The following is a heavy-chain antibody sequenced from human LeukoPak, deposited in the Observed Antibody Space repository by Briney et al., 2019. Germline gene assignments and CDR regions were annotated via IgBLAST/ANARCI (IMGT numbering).Heavy chain of an antibody. CDR1: GYTFTSYD. D-gene: IGHD3-10*01. J-gene: IGHJ4*02. CDR2: MNPNSGNT. CDR3: ARGPSTGYELLWFGELHFDY. V-gene: IGHV1-8*01. Sequence: ASVKVSCKASGYTFTSYDINWVRQATGQGLEWMGWMNPNSGNTGYAQKFQGRVTMTRNTSISTAYMELRSLRSDDTAVYYCARGPSTGYELLWFGELHFDYWGQGTLVTVSS.